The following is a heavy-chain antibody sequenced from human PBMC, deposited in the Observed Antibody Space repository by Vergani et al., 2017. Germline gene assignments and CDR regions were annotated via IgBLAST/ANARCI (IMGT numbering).Heavy chain of an antibody. J-gene: IGHJ5*02. CDR3: ARAQNYNWFDP. CDR1: GGSFSSDNVY. V-gene: IGHV4-61*02. Sequence: QVQLQESGPGLVTPSQTLSLTCSVSGGSFSSDNVYWTWIRQPAGKGLEWIGRIYTSGSTEYNPSLKSRVTISIDTSKNQFSLNLSSVTAADTAVYYCARAQNYNWFDPWGQGRMVTVSS. CDR2: IYTSGST. D-gene: IGHD2/OR15-2a*01.